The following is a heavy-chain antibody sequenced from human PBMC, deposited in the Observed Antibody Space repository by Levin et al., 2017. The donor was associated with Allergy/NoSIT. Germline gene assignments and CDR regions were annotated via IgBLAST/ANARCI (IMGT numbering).Heavy chain of an antibody. CDR1: GYSFTSYW. CDR3: ARHALAGAFDI. Sequence: GASVKVSCKGSGYSFTSYWIGWVRQLPGKGLEWMGIIYPGDSDTRYSPSFQGQVTISADKSISTAYLQWSSLKASDTAMYYCARHALAGAFDIWGQGTMVTVSS. V-gene: IGHV5-51*01. D-gene: IGHD3-10*01. CDR2: IYPGDSDT. J-gene: IGHJ3*02.